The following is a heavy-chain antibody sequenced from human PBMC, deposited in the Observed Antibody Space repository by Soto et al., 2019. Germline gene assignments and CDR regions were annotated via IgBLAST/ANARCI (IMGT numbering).Heavy chain of an antibody. CDR3: ARSVVVVIAKVVYFYSGMDV. CDR2: IIPFLGTA. CDR1: GGTFSSYT. V-gene: IGHV1-69*13. Sequence: GASVKVSCKASGGTFSSYTCSWVRQAPGQGLEWVGVIIPFLGTANYTQKLQGRVTITADESTRTAYMELSSLRSEDTAVYYCARSVVVVIAKVVYFYSGMDVWGQGTTVTVSS. D-gene: IGHD2-15*01. J-gene: IGHJ6*02.